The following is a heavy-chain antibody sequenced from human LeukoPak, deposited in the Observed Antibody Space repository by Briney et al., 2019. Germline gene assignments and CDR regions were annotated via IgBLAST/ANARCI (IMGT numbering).Heavy chain of an antibody. Sequence: PGRSLRLSCAASGFTLRQYAINWVRQAPGKGLEWISRISSSSDTIYSADSVKGRFPISRDNAKNSLYLQMHSLRGEDTAIYYWVRRRTPGYGLLPSWGRGPLVTVSS. V-gene: IGHV3-48*01. CDR2: ISSSSDTI. CDR3: VRRRTPGYGLLPS. J-gene: IGHJ4*02. D-gene: IGHD1-1*01. CDR1: GFTLRQYA.